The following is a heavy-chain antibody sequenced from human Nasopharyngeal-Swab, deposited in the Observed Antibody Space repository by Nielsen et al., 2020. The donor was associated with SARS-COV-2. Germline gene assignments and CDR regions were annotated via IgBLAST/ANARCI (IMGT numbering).Heavy chain of an antibody. Sequence: ASVKVSCKASGYTFTSYAMHWVRQAPGQRLEWMGWINAGNGSTKYSQKFQGRVTITRDTSASTAYMELSSLRSEDTAVYYCARTGIAARPPFDYWGQGTLVTVSS. CDR3: ARTGIAARPPFDY. CDR1: GYTFTSYA. D-gene: IGHD6-6*01. J-gene: IGHJ4*02. CDR2: INAGNGST. V-gene: IGHV1-3*01.